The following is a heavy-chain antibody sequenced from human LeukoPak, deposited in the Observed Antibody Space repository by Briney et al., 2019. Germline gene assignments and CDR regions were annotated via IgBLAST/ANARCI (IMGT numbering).Heavy chain of an antibody. V-gene: IGHV1-8*03. CDR2: MNPNSGNT. CDR1: GYTFTSYD. Sequence: ASVKVSCKASGYTFTSYDINRVRQATGQGLEWMGWMNPNSGNTGYAQKFQGRVTITRNTSISTAYMELSSLRSEDTAVYYCARRGILAVRAFDIWGQGTMVTVSS. D-gene: IGHD3-3*02. CDR3: ARRGILAVRAFDI. J-gene: IGHJ3*02.